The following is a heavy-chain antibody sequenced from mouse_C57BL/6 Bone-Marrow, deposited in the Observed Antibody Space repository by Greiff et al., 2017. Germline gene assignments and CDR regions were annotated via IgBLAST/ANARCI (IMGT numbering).Heavy chain of an antibody. V-gene: IGHV1-82*01. J-gene: IGHJ3*01. CDR1: GYAFSSSW. CDR3: ARCPYYGSSPFAY. Sequence: VQLVESGPELVKPGASVKISCKASGYAFSSSWMNWVKQRPGKGLAWIGRIYPGDGDTNYNGKFKGKATLTADKSSSPAYMQLSSLTSEDSAVYFCARCPYYGSSPFAYWGQGTLVTVSA. CDR2: IYPGDGDT. D-gene: IGHD1-1*01.